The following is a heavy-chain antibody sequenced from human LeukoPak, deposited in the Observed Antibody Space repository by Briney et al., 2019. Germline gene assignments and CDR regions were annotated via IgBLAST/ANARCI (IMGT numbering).Heavy chain of an antibody. J-gene: IGHJ5*02. CDR2: IYYSGST. CDR1: GGSISSYY. Sequence: SETLSLTCTVSGGSISSYYWSWIRQPPGKGLEWIGYIYYSGSTNYNPSLKSRVTISVDTSKNQFSLKLSSVTAADTAVYYCAREPEDAAMVTGWFDPWGQGTLVTVSS. CDR3: AREPEDAAMVTGWFDP. D-gene: IGHD5-18*01. V-gene: IGHV4-59*12.